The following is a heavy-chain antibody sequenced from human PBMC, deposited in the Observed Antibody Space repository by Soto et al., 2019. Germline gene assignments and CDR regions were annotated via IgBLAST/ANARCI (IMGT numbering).Heavy chain of an antibody. V-gene: IGHV1-69*04. J-gene: IGHJ3*02. Sequence: SVKVSCKASGYTLTSYDINWVRQAPGQGLEWMGRIIPNSGIANYAQKFQGRVTITADKSTSTAYMELSSLRSEDTAVYYCARANKALDAFDIWGQGTMVT. CDR3: ARANKALDAFDI. D-gene: IGHD2-8*01. CDR1: GYTLTSYD. CDR2: IIPNSGIA.